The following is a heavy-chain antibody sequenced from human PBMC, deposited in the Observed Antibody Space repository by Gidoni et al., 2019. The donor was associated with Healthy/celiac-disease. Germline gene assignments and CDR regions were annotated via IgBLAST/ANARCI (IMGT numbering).Heavy chain of an antibody. V-gene: IGHV1-2*02. CDR2: INPNSGGT. J-gene: IGHJ4*02. Sequence: QVQLVQSGAEVQKPGASVKVSCKAYGYTFTGYYMHWVRQAPGQGLEWMGWINPNSGGTNYAQKFQGRVTMTRDTSISTAYMELSRLRSDDTAVYYCARPNYDFWSGDWPPSYWGQGTLVTVSS. CDR1: GYTFTGYY. D-gene: IGHD3-3*01. CDR3: ARPNYDFWSGDWPPSY.